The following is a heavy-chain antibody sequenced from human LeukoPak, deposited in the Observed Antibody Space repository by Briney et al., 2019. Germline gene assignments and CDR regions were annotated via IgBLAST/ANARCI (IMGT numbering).Heavy chain of an antibody. J-gene: IGHJ4*02. D-gene: IGHD4-23*01. CDR3: AREDGRGTVVTPPAFDY. CDR1: GYTFTSYA. CDR2: INTNTGNP. Sequence: GASVKVSCKASGYTFTSYAMNRVRQAPGQGLEWMGWINTNTGNPTYAQGFTGRFVFSLDTSVSAAYLQISSLKAEDTAVYYCAREDGRGTVVTPPAFDYWGQGTLVTVSS. V-gene: IGHV7-4-1*02.